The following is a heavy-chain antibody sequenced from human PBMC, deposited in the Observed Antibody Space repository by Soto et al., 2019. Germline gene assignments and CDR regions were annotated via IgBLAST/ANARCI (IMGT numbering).Heavy chain of an antibody. CDR3: ARAGGSSWPDWYFDL. Sequence: ESGGGVVQPGRSLRLSCAASGFTFSSYGMHWVRQAPGKGLEWVAVIWYDGSNKYYADSVKGRFTISRDNSKNTLYLQMNSLRAEDTAVYYCARAGGSSWPDWYFDLWGRGTLVTVSS. J-gene: IGHJ2*01. V-gene: IGHV3-33*01. CDR1: GFTFSSYG. CDR2: IWYDGSNK. D-gene: IGHD6-13*01.